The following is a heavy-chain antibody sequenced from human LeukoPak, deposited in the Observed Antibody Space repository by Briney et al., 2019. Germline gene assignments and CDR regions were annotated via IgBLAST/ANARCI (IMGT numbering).Heavy chain of an antibody. Sequence: GRSLRLSCAASGFTFNDYAMHWVRQAPGKGLEWVSGIGWNSVARGYADSVRGRFTIYRDNAKNSLYLQMNSLRHEDTALYYCTKRARKGIGAAGDGYDVWGQGTMVTVSS. CDR3: TKRARKGIGAAGDGYDV. CDR2: IGWNSVAR. CDR1: GFTFNDYA. J-gene: IGHJ3*01. D-gene: IGHD6-13*01. V-gene: IGHV3-9*01.